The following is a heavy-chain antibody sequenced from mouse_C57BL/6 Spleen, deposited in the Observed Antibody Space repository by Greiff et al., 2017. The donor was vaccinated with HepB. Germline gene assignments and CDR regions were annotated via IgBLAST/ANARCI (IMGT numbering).Heavy chain of an antibody. CDR2: IDPETGGT. Sequence: VRPGASVTLSCKASGYTFTDYEMHWVKQTPVHGLEWIGAIDPETGGTAYNQKFKGKAILTADKSSSTAYMELRSLTSEDSAVDYCTSRTGWFAYWGQGTLVTVSA. J-gene: IGHJ3*01. CDR3: TSRTGWFAY. CDR1: GYTFTDYE. V-gene: IGHV1-15*01.